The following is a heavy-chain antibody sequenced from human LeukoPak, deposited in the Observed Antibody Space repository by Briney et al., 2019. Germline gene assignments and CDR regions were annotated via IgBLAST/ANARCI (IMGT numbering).Heavy chain of an antibody. D-gene: IGHD2-21*02. CDR2: IYYSGST. V-gene: IGHV4-31*03. CDR3: ASLDDSYFDY. Sequence: SETLSLTCTVSGGSISSGGYYWSWIRQHPGKGLEWIGYIYYSGSTYYNPSLKSRVTISVDTSKNQFSLKLSSVTAADTAVYYCASLDDSYFDYWGQGTLVTASS. J-gene: IGHJ4*02. CDR1: GGSISSGGYY.